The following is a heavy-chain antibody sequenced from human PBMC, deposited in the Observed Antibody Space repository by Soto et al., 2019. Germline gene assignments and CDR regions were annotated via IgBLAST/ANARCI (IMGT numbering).Heavy chain of an antibody. D-gene: IGHD6-13*01. V-gene: IGHV1-3*01. Sequence: ASVKVSCKASGYTFTSYGIHWVRQAPGQRLEWMGWINAANGDTKYSPKFQGRVTITRDTSASTAYMELSSLRSEDTAVYYCVRRHVSATGIDWFDPWGQGTLVTVAS. CDR2: INAANGDT. CDR1: GYTFTSYG. J-gene: IGHJ5*02. CDR3: VRRHVSATGIDWFDP.